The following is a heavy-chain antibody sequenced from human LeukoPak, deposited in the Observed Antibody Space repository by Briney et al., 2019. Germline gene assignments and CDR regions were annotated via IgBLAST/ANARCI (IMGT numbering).Heavy chain of an antibody. Sequence: PGEPMQISRKGSGYTFTNSWIAWVSKMTGKGLERLGITYPGDSDAKYSPSFQGRVTISVDKSISTAYLQWISLRASDIAMYYCARQSPGRRAGYYYVPPDYWGQGTLVTVSS. J-gene: IGHJ4*02. CDR3: ARQSPGRRAGYYYVPPDY. V-gene: IGHV5-51*01. CDR1: GYTFTNSW. D-gene: IGHD3-22*01. CDR2: TYPGDSDA.